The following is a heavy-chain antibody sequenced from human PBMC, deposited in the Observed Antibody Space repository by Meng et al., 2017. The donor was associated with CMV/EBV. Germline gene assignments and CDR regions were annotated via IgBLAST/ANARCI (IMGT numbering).Heavy chain of an antibody. Sequence: GESLKISCAASGFTFSDYYMSWIRQAPEKGLEWVSYISSSGSTIYYADSVKGRFTISRDNAKNSLYLQMNSLRAEDTAVYYCARDRGVYCSSTSCYSRYYYYGMDVWGQGTTVTVSS. CDR3: ARDRGVYCSSTSCYSRYYYYGMDV. V-gene: IGHV3-11*04. CDR2: ISSSGSTI. CDR1: GFTFSDYY. D-gene: IGHD2-2*02. J-gene: IGHJ6*02.